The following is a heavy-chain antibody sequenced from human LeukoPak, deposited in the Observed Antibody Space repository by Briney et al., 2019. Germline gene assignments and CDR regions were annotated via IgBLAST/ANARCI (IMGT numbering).Heavy chain of an antibody. CDR3: ARLLSGN. Sequence: PSGGSLRLSCAASGFTFSSYAMHWVRQAPGKGLEWVAVISYDGSNKYYADSVKGRFTISRDNSKNTLYLQMNSLRAEDTAVYYCARLLSGNWGQGTLVTVSS. CDR2: ISYDGSNK. D-gene: IGHD2-15*01. V-gene: IGHV3-30-3*01. CDR1: GFTFSSYA. J-gene: IGHJ4*02.